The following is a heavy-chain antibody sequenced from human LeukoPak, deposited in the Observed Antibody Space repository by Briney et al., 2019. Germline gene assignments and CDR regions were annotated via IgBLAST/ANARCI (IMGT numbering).Heavy chain of an antibody. D-gene: IGHD2-8*02. V-gene: IGHV3-30*18. J-gene: IGHJ3*02. CDR3: AKEPTGGFDI. CDR1: GFTFSSYG. CDR2: ISYDGTNK. Sequence: GGSLRLSCAASGFTFSSYGMQWVRQAPGKWLEWVALISYDGTNKYYADSVKGRFTISRDNSKNTLYLQMNSLRPEDTALYHCAKEPTGGFDIWGQGTMVTVSS.